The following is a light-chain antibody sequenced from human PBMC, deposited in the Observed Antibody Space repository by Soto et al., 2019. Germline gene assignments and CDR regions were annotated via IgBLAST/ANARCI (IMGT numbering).Light chain of an antibody. J-gene: IGKJ1*01. V-gene: IGKV3-20*01. Sequence: EIMLTQSPGTLSFSPGERATLSCRVSQSVSSSYLAWYQQKPGQAPRLLIYGASSRATGIPDRFSGSGSGTDFTLTISRLEPEDFAVYYCQQYGSSPWTFGQGTKVDVK. CDR2: GAS. CDR1: QSVSSSY. CDR3: QQYGSSPWT.